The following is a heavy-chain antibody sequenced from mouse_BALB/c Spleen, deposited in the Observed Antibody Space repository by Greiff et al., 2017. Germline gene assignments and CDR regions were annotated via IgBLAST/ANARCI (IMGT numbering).Heavy chain of an antibody. Sequence: EVMLVESGPGLVKPSQSLSLTCTVTGYSITSDYAWNWIRQFPGNKLEWMGYISYSGSTSYIPSLKSRISITRDTSKNQFFLQLNSVTTEDTATYYCSNRYEYMDYWGQGTSVTVSS. CDR2: ISYSGST. CDR1: GYSITSDYA. D-gene: IGHD2-14*01. CDR3: SNRYEYMDY. V-gene: IGHV3-2*02. J-gene: IGHJ4*01.